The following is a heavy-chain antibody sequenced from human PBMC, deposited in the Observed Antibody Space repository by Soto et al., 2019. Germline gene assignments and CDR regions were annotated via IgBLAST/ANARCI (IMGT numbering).Heavy chain of an antibody. Sequence: SETLSLTCTVSGGSISSSSYYWGWIRQPPGKGLEWIGSIYYSGSTYYNPSLKSRVTISVDTSKNQFSLKLSSVTAADTAVYYCARQSQGYSYGYVIEYFDYWGQGTLVTVSS. CDR3: ARQSQGYSYGYVIEYFDY. CDR2: IYYSGST. J-gene: IGHJ4*02. D-gene: IGHD5-18*01. V-gene: IGHV4-39*01. CDR1: GGSISSSSYY.